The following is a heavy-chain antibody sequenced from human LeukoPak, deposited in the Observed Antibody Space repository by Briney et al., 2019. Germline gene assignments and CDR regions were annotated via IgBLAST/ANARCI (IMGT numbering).Heavy chain of an antibody. CDR3: ARTYYDILTGPQDYYYGMDV. CDR1: GYIFTSYD. Sequence: ASVKVSCKASGYIFTSYDINWVRQATGQGLEWMGWMNPNSGNTGYAQKFQGRVTMTRNTSISTAYMELSSLRSEDTAVYYCARTYYDILTGPQDYYYGMDVWGQGTTVTVSS. CDR2: MNPNSGNT. J-gene: IGHJ6*02. V-gene: IGHV1-8*01. D-gene: IGHD3-9*01.